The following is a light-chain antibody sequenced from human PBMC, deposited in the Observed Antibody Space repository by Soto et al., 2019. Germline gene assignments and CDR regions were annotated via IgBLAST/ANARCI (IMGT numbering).Light chain of an antibody. CDR3: QQYNSYPNT. Sequence: DIQMTQSPSTLSASVGDRVTITCRASQSISSWLAWYQQKPGKAPKLLIYDASSLESGVPSRFSGSGSGTEYTLSLSSVQPDDFATYYCQQYNSYPNTFGQGTKLEIK. J-gene: IGKJ2*01. CDR2: DAS. CDR1: QSISSW. V-gene: IGKV1-5*01.